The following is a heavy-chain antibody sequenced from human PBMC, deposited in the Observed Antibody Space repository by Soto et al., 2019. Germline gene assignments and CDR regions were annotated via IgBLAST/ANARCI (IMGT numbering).Heavy chain of an antibody. V-gene: IGHV3-53*04. D-gene: IGHD3-10*01. CDR3: ARDRRYYGSGSYMDV. J-gene: IGHJ6*03. CDR2: IYSGGST. CDR1: GFTVSSNY. Sequence: LRLSCAASGFTVSSNYMSWVRQAPGKGLEWVSVIYSGGSTYYADSVKGRFTISRHNSKNTLYLQMNSLRAEDTAVYYCARDRRYYGSGSYMDVWGKGTTVTVSS.